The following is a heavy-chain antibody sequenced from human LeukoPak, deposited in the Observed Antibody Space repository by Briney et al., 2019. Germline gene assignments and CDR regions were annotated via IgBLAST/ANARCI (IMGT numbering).Heavy chain of an antibody. CDR3: ARVQTHYGGKGFFDY. J-gene: IGHJ4*02. CDR1: AGSINSYY. CDR2: IYYSGST. Sequence: SETLSLTCTVSAGSINSYYWSWIRQPPGKGLEWIGYIYYSGSTNYNPSLKSRVTISVDTSKSQFSLNLSSVTAADTAVYYCARVQTHYGGKGFFDYWGQGTLVTVSS. D-gene: IGHD4-23*01. V-gene: IGHV4-59*01.